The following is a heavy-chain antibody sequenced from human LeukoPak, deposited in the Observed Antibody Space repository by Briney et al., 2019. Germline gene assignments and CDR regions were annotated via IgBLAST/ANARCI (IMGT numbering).Heavy chain of an antibody. CDR1: GFTFSDYY. CDR3: AKKAQYNGNYPLDY. D-gene: IGHD1-26*01. Sequence: GGSLRLSCAASGFTFSDYYMSWVRQAPGKGLEWVSGTSDRGDYTYYADSVKGRFTISRDNSKNTLYLQMNSLRAEDTALYFCAKKAQYNGNYPLDYWGQGTLVTVSS. CDR2: TSDRGDYT. V-gene: IGHV3-23*01. J-gene: IGHJ4*02.